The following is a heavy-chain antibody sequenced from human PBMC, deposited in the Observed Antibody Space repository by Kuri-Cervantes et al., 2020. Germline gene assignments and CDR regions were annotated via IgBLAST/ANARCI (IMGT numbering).Heavy chain of an antibody. D-gene: IGHD1-14*01. CDR3: ARVQGRRKHTMGYDAFDI. Sequence: GGSLRLSCAASGFTFSTNGMSRVRQAPGKGPEWISSISSDSNYIYYAESMKGRFIVSRDNSKNTLYLQMNSLRAEDTAVYYCARVQGRRKHTMGYDAFDIWGQGTMVTVSS. CDR1: GFTFSTNG. V-gene: IGHV3-21*01. J-gene: IGHJ3*02. CDR2: ISSDSNYI.